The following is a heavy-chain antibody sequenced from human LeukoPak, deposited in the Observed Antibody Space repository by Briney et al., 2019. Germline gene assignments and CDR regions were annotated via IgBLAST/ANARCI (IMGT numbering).Heavy chain of an antibody. J-gene: IGHJ6*02. CDR1: GFTFSSYG. CDR3: ARVGTSPPGRITPTYGMDV. Sequence: GGSLRLSCAASGFTFSSYGRQWVRQAPGKGLEWVAVIWYDGSNKYYADSGKGRFTISRDNSKNTLYLQMKSLRAEDTAVYYCARVGTSPPGRITPTYGMDVWGQGTTVTVSS. CDR2: IWYDGSNK. V-gene: IGHV3-33*01. D-gene: IGHD3-10*01.